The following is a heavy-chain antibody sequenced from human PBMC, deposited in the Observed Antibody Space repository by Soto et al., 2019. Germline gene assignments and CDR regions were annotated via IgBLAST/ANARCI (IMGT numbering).Heavy chain of an antibody. D-gene: IGHD3-22*01. CDR1: GFTFSSYW. CDR2: IKSDGSGT. J-gene: IGHJ4*02. CDR3: AMGYGDRYDGNGYLGRH. Sequence: EVQLVESGGGLVQPGESLTLSCAASGFTFSSYWMHWVRQAPGKGLVWVSRIKSDGSGTYYADSVKGRLTISRDNAKNTLYLQMNSLRVEDTAVYFCAMGYGDRYDGNGYLGRHWGQGTLVTVSS. V-gene: IGHV3-74*01.